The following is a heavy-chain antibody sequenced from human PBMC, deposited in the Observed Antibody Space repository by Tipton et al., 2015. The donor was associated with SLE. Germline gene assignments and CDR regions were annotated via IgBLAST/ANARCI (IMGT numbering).Heavy chain of an antibody. CDR3: ARRVYGDPSNAFDI. CDR2: TYYSGTT. CDR1: GRSISSSSYY. D-gene: IGHD4-17*01. Sequence: TLSLTCTVSGRSISSSSYYWGWIRQPPGKGQEWIGRTYYSGTTYYNPSLKSRVTISVDTSKIQFSLKLSPVTAPDTAMYYCARRVYGDPSNAFDIWGQGTMVTVSS. V-gene: IGHV4-39*01. J-gene: IGHJ3*02.